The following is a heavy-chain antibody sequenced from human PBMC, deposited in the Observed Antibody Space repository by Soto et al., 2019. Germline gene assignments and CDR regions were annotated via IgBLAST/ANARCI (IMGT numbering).Heavy chain of an antibody. J-gene: IGHJ4*02. D-gene: IGHD6-6*01. CDR3: ARGVAARPIGYYFDY. CDR1: GGSISSYY. CDR2: IYYSGST. V-gene: IGHV4-59*01. Sequence: SETLSLTCTVSGGSISSYYWSWIRQPPGKGLEWIGYIYYSGSTNYNPSLKSRVTISVDTSKNQFSLKLSSVTAADTAVYYCARGVAARPIGYYFDYWGQGTLVTVSS.